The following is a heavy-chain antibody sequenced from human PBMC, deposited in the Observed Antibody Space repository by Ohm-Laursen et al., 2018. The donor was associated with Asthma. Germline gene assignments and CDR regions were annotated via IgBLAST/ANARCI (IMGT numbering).Heavy chain of an antibody. CDR2: ITSDGSWT. D-gene: IGHD2-21*02. V-gene: IGHV3-30-3*01. CDR3: ARRDFSGGDPSAAFDI. J-gene: IGHJ3*02. CDR1: GFTFSNFA. Sequence: SLRLSCAASGFTFSNFAMHWVRQAPGKGLEWVSIITSDGSWTSYADSVKGRFTISRDNSKNTLYMQMNSLRAEDTAVYYCARRDFSGGDPSAAFDIWGQRTMVTVSS.